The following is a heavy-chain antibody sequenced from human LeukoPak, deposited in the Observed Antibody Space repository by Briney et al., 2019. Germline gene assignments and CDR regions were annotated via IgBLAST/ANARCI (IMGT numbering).Heavy chain of an antibody. V-gene: IGHV4-59*01. CDR1: GGSISSYY. J-gene: IGHJ6*03. D-gene: IGHD2-2*01. CDR2: IYYSGST. CDR3: ARLLLSSYYYYYYMDV. Sequence: SETLSLTCTVSGGSISSYYWSWIRQPPGKGLEWIGYIYYSGSTNYNPSLKSRVTISVDTSKNQFSLKLSSVTAADTAVYYCARLLLSSYYYYYYMDVWGKGTTVTISS.